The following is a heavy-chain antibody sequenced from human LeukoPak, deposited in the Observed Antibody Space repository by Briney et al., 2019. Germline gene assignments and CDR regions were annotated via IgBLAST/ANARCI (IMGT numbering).Heavy chain of an antibody. V-gene: IGHV3-23*01. CDR1: GFTFSSYA. Sequence: GGSLRLSCAASGFTFSSYAMSWVRQAPGKGLEWVSAISGSGGSTYYADSVKGRFTISRDNSKNTLYLQMNSLRAEDTAVYYCAKDLVYDSSGYYTPGAFDIWGQGTMVTVSS. CDR3: AKDLVYDSSGYYTPGAFDI. J-gene: IGHJ3*02. D-gene: IGHD3-22*01. CDR2: ISGSGGST.